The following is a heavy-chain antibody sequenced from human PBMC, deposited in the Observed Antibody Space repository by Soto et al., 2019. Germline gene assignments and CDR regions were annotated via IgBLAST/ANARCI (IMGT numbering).Heavy chain of an antibody. CDR3: VRNHVGGLNYYYYMEV. Sequence: EVQLVESGGGLVKPGGSLRLSCVVSGFTFSGYSMNWVCQAPGKGLEWVSSITSSSSYIYYADSVKGRFTISRDNAKNTQYLQMNRQRNEDTAMYYCVRNHVGGLNYYYYMEVWGKGTTVTVSS. J-gene: IGHJ6*03. V-gene: IGHV3-21*01. CDR2: ITSSSSYI. CDR1: GFTFSGYS. D-gene: IGHD1-26*01.